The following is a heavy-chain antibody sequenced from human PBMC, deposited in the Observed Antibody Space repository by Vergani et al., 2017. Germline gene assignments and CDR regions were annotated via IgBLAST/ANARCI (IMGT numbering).Heavy chain of an antibody. D-gene: IGHD5-12*01. Sequence: EVQLLESGGGLVQPGGSLRLSCEASGFSFPGYAMSWVRQAPGKGLEWVPSVSGSSATPYYADSVKGRFIISRDNSKNTLHLQMNSLRADDTAVYYCTKGSREYTGYFFDYWGQGTLATVSS. CDR1: GFSFPGYA. V-gene: IGHV3-23*01. CDR3: TKGSREYTGYFFDY. CDR2: VSGSSATP. J-gene: IGHJ4*02.